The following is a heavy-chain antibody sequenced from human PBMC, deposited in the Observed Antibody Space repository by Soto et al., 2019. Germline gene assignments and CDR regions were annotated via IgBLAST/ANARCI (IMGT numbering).Heavy chain of an antibody. Sequence: EVQLVESGGGLVKPGGSLRLSCAASGFAFSNYSMNWVRQTPGKGLEWVSSISSRGISKYYAASLNSRFTISRDNANNSLYLQPNILRAEDTAVYYCARVGEYYDSSGYYYVFFDYWCQAAVVTVPS. J-gene: IGHJ4*02. D-gene: IGHD3-22*01. CDR2: ISSRGISK. V-gene: IGHV3-21*01. CDR3: ARVGEYYDSSGYYYVFFDY. CDR1: GFAFSNYS.